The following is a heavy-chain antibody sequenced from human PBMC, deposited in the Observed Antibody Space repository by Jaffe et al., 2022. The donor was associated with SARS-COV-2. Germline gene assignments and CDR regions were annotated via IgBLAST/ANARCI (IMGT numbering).Heavy chain of an antibody. CDR3: ARDPTPHYYYGSGTHKDYMDV. D-gene: IGHD3-10*01. J-gene: IGHJ6*03. CDR2: ISAYNGNT. CDR1: GYTFTSYG. Sequence: QVQLVQSGAEVKKPGASVKVSCKASGYTFTSYGISWVRQAPGQGLEWMGWISAYNGNTNYAQKLQGRVTMTTDTSTSTAYMELRSLRSDDTAVYYCARDPTPHYYYGSGTHKDYMDVWGKGTTVTVSS. V-gene: IGHV1-18*01.